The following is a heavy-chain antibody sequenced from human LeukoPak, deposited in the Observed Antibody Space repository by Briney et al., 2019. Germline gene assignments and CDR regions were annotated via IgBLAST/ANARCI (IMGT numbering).Heavy chain of an antibody. CDR1: GFTFSSYA. CDR2: ISGSVGST. Sequence: GGSLRLSCAASGFTFSSYATSWVRQAPGKGLEWVSAISGSVGSTYYSDSVKGRFTISRDNSKNTLYLQMNSLRAEDTAVYYCASGEWLFFDYWGQGTLVTVSS. V-gene: IGHV3-23*01. J-gene: IGHJ4*02. D-gene: IGHD3-3*01. CDR3: ASGEWLFFDY.